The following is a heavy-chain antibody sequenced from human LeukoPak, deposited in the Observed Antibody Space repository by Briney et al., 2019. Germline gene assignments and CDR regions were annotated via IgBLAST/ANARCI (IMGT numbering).Heavy chain of an antibody. CDR1: GFTFSSYE. CDR3: ARERPGEDTFDI. J-gene: IGHJ3*02. D-gene: IGHD7-27*01. V-gene: IGHV3-48*03. CDR2: ISSSGNTI. Sequence: QPGGSLRLSCAASGFTFSSYEMNWVRRAPGKGLGWVSFISSSGNTIYYADSVKGRFIISRDNAKNSLYLQMNSLRTEDTAVYYCARERPGEDTFDIWGQGTMVTVSS.